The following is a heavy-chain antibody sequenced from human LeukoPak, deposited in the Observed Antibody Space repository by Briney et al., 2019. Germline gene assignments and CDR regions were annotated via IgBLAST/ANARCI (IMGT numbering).Heavy chain of an antibody. CDR3: ARIYYDDQYYFDY. Sequence: PSETLSLTCAVYGGSFSGYYWSWIRQPPGKGLEWIGYIYYSGSSYYNPSLKSRVRMSVDTSKNQFSLKLSSVTAADTALYYCARIYYDDQYYFDYWGQGTLVTVSS. J-gene: IGHJ4*02. CDR2: IYYSGSS. D-gene: IGHD3-22*01. CDR1: GGSFSGYY. V-gene: IGHV4-30-4*08.